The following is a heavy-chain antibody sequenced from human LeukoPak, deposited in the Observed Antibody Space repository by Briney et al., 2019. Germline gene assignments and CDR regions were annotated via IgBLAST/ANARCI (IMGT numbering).Heavy chain of an antibody. J-gene: IGHJ4*02. Sequence: GGSLRLSCVASGFTFSSFSMNWVCQAPGKGLEWVSSITSSSNYIYYASSVRGRFTISRDNAKNSLYLQMNSLRAEDTAVYYCARDLRLWGQGTLVTVSS. V-gene: IGHV3-21*01. CDR2: ITSSSNYI. CDR1: GFTFSSFS. CDR3: ARDLRL.